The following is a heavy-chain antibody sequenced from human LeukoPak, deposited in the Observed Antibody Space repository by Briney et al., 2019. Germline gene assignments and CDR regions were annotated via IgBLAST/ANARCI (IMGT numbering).Heavy chain of an antibody. CDR3: ARAAYSSTWYSRYFDL. CDR1: GFTFSDYY. CDR2: IGTAGEI. J-gene: IGHJ2*01. D-gene: IGHD6-13*01. Sequence: GGSLRLSCAASGFTFSDYYMSWIRQATGKGLEWVSGIGTAGEIYYPGSVKGRFTISRENAKNSLYLQMNSLRAGDTAVYYCARAAYSSTWYSRYFDLWGRGTLVTVSS. V-gene: IGHV3-13*01.